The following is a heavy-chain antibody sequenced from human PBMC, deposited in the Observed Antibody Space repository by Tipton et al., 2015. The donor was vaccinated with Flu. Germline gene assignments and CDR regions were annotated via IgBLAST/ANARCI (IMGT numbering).Heavy chain of an antibody. CDR1: GYSISSGYY. V-gene: IGHV4-38-2*01. CDR3: ARSGPTPFYDS. D-gene: IGHD2-15*01. Sequence: VKPSETLSLTCGVSGYSISSGYYWGWIRQPPGKGLEWIGSVSHSGSTYYSPSLKSRITISVDKSTKQLSLKLNSVTAADTAVYYCARSGPTPFYDSWGQGALVIVSS. CDR2: VSHSGST. J-gene: IGHJ4*02.